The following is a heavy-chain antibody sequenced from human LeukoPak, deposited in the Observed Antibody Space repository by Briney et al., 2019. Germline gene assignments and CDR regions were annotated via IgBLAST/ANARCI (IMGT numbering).Heavy chain of an antibody. CDR1: GFTVSSNY. CDR3: ARVVQVSGSFDY. CDR2: IYSGGST. Sequence: GRSLRLSCAISGFTVSSNYMSWVRQAPGKGLEWVSVIYSGGSTYYVDSVKGRFTISRDNSNNTLYLQMNSLRAEDTAVYYCARVVQVSGSFDYWGQGTLVTVSS. D-gene: IGHD1-1*01. J-gene: IGHJ4*02. V-gene: IGHV3-53*01.